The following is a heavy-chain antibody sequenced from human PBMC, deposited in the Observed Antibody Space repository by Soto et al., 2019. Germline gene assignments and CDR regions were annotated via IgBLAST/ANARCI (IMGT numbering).Heavy chain of an antibody. V-gene: IGHV4-59*01. CDR3: ARDLYSTDFDY. Sequence: SETLSVTCTVSGGFISSYYWSWIRQPPGKGLEWIGYIYYSGSTNYNPSLKSRVTISVDTSKNQFSLKLSSVTAADTAVYYCARDLYSTDFDYWGQGTLVTVSS. D-gene: IGHD4-4*01. CDR2: IYYSGST. CDR1: GGFISSYY. J-gene: IGHJ4*02.